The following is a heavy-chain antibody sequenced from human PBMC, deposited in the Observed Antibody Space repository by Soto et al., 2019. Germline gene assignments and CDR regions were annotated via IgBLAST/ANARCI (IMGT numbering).Heavy chain of an antibody. CDR2: ISAAGDP. V-gene: IGHV3-13*05. CDR1: GFTFRNYD. J-gene: IGHJ6*02. Sequence: EVQLVESGGGLVQPGGSLRLSCEASGFTFRNYDMHWVRQGTGKGLEWVSGISAAGDPDYADSVEGRFTISRENAQNSFFLQMNSLRVGDTAVYYCVRTVRDFYGLDVWGQGTTVIVSS. CDR3: VRTVRDFYGLDV.